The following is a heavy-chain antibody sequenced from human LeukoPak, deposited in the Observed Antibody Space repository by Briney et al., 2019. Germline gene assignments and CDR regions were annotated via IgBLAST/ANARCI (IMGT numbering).Heavy chain of an antibody. V-gene: IGHV1-2*02. CDR2: INPNSGGT. D-gene: IGHD2-2*01. J-gene: IGHJ5*02. CDR3: AREAHCSSTSCYAGMAAYGRFDP. CDR1: GYTFTGYY. Sequence: ASVKVSCKASGYTFTGYYMHWVRQAPGQGLEWMGWINPNSGGTNYAQKFQGRVTMTRDTSISTAYMELSRLRSDDTAVYYCAREAHCSSTSCYAGMAAYGRFDPWGQGTLVTVSS.